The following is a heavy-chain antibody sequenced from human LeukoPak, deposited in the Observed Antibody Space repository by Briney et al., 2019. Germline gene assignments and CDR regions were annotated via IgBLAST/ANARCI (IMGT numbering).Heavy chain of an antibody. J-gene: IGHJ4*02. CDR1: GLTFSSYG. V-gene: IGHV3-30*18. Sequence: PGGSLRLSCAASGLTFSSYGMHWVRQAPGKGLEWVAVISYDGSNKYYADSVKGRFTISRDNSKNTLYLQMNSLRAEDTAVYYCAKVGSSYIAAPYYFDYWGQGTLVTVSS. CDR2: ISYDGSNK. CDR3: AKVGSSYIAAPYYFDY. D-gene: IGHD6-6*01.